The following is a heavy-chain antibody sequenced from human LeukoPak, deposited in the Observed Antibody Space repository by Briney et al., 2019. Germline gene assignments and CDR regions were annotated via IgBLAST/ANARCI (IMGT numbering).Heavy chain of an antibody. J-gene: IGHJ3*02. CDR2: IRYDGSNK. CDR3: AKVWRWAEGGGSFSYRYDAFDI. CDR1: GFTFSSYG. Sequence: GGSLRLSCAASGFTFSSYGMHWVRQAPGKGLEWVAFIRYDGSNKYYADSVKGRFTISRDNSKNTLYLQMNSLRAEDTAVYYCAKVWRWAEGGGSFSYRYDAFDIWGQGTMVTVSS. V-gene: IGHV3-30*02. D-gene: IGHD2-15*01.